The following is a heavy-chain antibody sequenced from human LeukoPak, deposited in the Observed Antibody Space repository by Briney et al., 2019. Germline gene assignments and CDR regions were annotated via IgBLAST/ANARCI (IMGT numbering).Heavy chain of an antibody. V-gene: IGHV3-48*03. J-gene: IGHJ4*02. CDR1: GFTFSSYE. CDR2: ISSSGSTI. CDR3: ARVRDTAMVYFDY. D-gene: IGHD5-18*01. Sequence: QPGGSLRLSCAASGFTFSSYEMNWVRQAPGKGLEWVSYISSSGSTIYYADSVKGRFTISRDNAKNSLYLQMNSLRAEDTAVYYCARVRDTAMVYFDYWGQGTLVTVSS.